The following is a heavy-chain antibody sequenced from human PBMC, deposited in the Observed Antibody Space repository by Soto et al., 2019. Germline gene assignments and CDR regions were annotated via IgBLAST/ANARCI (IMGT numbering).Heavy chain of an antibody. CDR3: ARDIPGIAAAGTVDY. V-gene: IGHV3-23*01. Sequence: GGSLRLSCAASGFTFSNFAMTWVRQAPGEGLEWVSSISGTDDYTYYADSVKGRFTISRDNARNTLFLQMNSLRAEDTAVYYCARDIPGIAAAGTVDYWGQGTLVTVSS. J-gene: IGHJ4*02. CDR2: ISGTDDYT. CDR1: GFTFSNFA. D-gene: IGHD6-13*01.